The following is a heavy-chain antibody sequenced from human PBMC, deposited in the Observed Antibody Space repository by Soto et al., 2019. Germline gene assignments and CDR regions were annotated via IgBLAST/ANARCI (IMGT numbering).Heavy chain of an antibody. Sequence: EVQLVESGGGLVKPGGSLRLSCAASGFTFSSYSMNWVRQAPGKGLEWVSSISSSSSYIYYADSVKGRFTISRDNAKNSLYLQMNSLRAEDTAVYYCARDRGYCSGGSCYNLRGAWFDPWGQGTLVTVSS. CDR1: GFTFSSYS. D-gene: IGHD2-15*01. V-gene: IGHV3-21*01. J-gene: IGHJ5*02. CDR3: ARDRGYCSGGSCYNLRGAWFDP. CDR2: ISSSSSYI.